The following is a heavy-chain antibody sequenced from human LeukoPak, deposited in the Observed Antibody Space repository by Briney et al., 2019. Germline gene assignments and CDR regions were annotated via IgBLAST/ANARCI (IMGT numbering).Heavy chain of an antibody. CDR2: IYWDDGK. Sequence: SGPTLVKPTQTLTLTCTFSGFSLSTSGVGVGWIRQPPGKALEWLALIYWDDGKRYSPSLKSRLTITKDTSKNQVVLTMTNMDPVDTATYYCAHSTTMVRGVYPVGNYYGMDVWGQGTTVTVSS. V-gene: IGHV2-5*02. CDR1: GFSLSTSGVG. D-gene: IGHD3-10*01. CDR3: AHSTTMVRGVYPVGNYYGMDV. J-gene: IGHJ6*02.